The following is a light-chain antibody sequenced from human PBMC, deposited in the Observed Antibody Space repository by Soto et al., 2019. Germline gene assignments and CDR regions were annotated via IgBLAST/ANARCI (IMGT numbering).Light chain of an antibody. V-gene: IGKV1-39*01. CDR2: AAS. J-gene: IGKJ5*01. CDR1: QSISSY. CDR3: QQSYSTPPN. Sequence: DIQMTQSPSSLSASVGDRVTITCRASQSISSYLNWYQQKPGKAPKLLIYAASSLQSGVPSRFSCSGSGTDFTLTISSLQPEDFATYYCQQSYSTPPNFGQGTRLEI.